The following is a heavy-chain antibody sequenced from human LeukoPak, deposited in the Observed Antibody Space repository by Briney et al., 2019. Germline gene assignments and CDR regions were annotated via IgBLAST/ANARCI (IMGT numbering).Heavy chain of an antibody. CDR1: GFTFSSYG. CDR2: ISYDGSNK. CDR3: AKGYCGGDCHSDY. V-gene: IGHV3-30*18. Sequence: GGSLRLSCAASGFTFSSYGMHWVRQAPGKGLEWVAFISYDGSNKYYADSLKGRFTISRDNSKNTLYLQMNSLRAEDTAVYYCAKGYCGGDCHSDYWGQGTLVTVSS. D-gene: IGHD2-21*02. J-gene: IGHJ4*02.